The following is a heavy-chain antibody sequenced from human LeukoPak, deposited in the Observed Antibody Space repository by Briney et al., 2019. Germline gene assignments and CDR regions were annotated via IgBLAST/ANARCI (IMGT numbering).Heavy chain of an antibody. D-gene: IGHD6-6*01. Sequence: GGSLRLSCAASGFSVSTNYMTWVRQAPGKGLEWVAVIAYDGGNIFYAPSVRGRFTISRDNSRGTLSLQMNSLKVEDTALYYCVRDPSARFYFDYWGQGTQVTVSS. CDR1: GFSVSTNY. CDR2: IAYDGGNI. CDR3: VRDPSARFYFDY. V-gene: IGHV3-30*03. J-gene: IGHJ4*02.